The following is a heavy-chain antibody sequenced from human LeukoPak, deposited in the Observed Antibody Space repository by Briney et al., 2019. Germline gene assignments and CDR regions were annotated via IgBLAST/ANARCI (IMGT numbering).Heavy chain of an antibody. V-gene: IGHV4-38-2*02. Sequence: ASETLSLTCVVSGYSISSGYHWGWIRQPPGEGLEWIGSVYRSGSTYYNPSLKSRVTISVDTSKNQISLKVRSVTAADTAVYYCARENWVFDYWGQGILVTASS. CDR1: GYSISSGYH. CDR2: VYRSGST. J-gene: IGHJ4*02. CDR3: ARENWVFDY. D-gene: IGHD7-27*01.